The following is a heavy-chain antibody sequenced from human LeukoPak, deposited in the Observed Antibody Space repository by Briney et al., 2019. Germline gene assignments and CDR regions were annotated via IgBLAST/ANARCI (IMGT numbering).Heavy chain of an antibody. Sequence: NPSETLSLTCTVSGGSISSSDSYWGWIRQPPGKGLEWIGTIYYSGSTYYNPSLKSRVTISVDTSKNQFSLKLSSVTAADTAVYYCASLRSRSSWTTFYFDYWGQGTLVTVSS. J-gene: IGHJ4*02. CDR1: GGSISSSDSY. V-gene: IGHV4-39*01. D-gene: IGHD6-13*01. CDR3: ASLRSRSSWTTFYFDY. CDR2: IYYSGST.